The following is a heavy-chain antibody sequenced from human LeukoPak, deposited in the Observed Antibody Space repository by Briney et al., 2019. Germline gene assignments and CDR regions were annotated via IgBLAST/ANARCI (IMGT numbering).Heavy chain of an antibody. CDR1: GGTFSSYA. CDR2: ILPIFGTA. Sequence: SVKVSCKASGGTFSSYAISWVRQAPGQGLEWMGRILPIFGTANYAQKFQGRVTITTDESTSTAYMELSSLRSQDTAVYYCAAGRRIVVVPAAILPVDPWGQGTLVTVSS. V-gene: IGHV1-69*05. CDR3: AAGRRIVVVPAAILPVDP. D-gene: IGHD2-2*01. J-gene: IGHJ5*02.